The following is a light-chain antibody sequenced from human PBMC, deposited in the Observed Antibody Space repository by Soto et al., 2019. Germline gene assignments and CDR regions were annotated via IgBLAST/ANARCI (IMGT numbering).Light chain of an antibody. Sequence: QSALTQPRSVSGSPGQSVTISCTVTSSDVGGYHYVSWYQQHPGKAPKLMIYDVSKRPSGVPDRFSGSKSGNTASLTISGLQAEDEADYYCCSYAGSYTLVFGTGTKVTVL. V-gene: IGLV2-11*01. J-gene: IGLJ1*01. CDR1: SSDVGGYHY. CDR2: DVS. CDR3: CSYAGSYTLV.